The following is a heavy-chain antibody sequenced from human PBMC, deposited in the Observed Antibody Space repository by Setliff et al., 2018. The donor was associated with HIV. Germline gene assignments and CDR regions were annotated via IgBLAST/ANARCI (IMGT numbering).Heavy chain of an antibody. D-gene: IGHD2-21*01. V-gene: IGHV3-7*01. CDR3: VRDLARVIAH. J-gene: IGHJ4*02. CDR1: GFTFGVDW. Sequence: HPSETLSLSCAAAGFTFGVDWMRWVRQTPGTGLEWVASVTPDGGDKYYANSMRGRFTISSDNGKNAVYLQMNSQTAEDTALYYCVRDLARVIAHWGQGTLVTVSS. CDR2: VTPDGGDK.